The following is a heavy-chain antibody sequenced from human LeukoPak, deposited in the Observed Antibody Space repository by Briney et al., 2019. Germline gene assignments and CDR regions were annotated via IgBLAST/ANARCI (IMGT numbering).Heavy chain of an antibody. Sequence: PGRSLRLSCAASGFTFSTYGMHWVRQAPGRGLEWVAIIWYDGSNKYYADSVKGRFTISRDNSKNTLYLQMNSLRAEDTAVYYCAKDRDGDYYFDYWGQGTLVTVSS. D-gene: IGHD4-17*01. CDR2: IWYDGSNK. V-gene: IGHV3-33*06. J-gene: IGHJ4*02. CDR1: GFTFSTYG. CDR3: AKDRDGDYYFDY.